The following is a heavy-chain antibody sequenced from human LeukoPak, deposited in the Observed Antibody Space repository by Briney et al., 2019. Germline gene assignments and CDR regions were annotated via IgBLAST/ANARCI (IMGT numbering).Heavy chain of an antibody. D-gene: IGHD1-14*01. CDR2: ISSSGSNI. Sequence: SGGSLRLSCAASGFTFSDYYMSWIRQAPGKGRGGVSYISSSGSNIYYADSVKGRFTISRDNAKNSLYLQMNSLRAEDTAVYYCARERPDYYYYMDVWGKGTTVTVSS. CDR3: ARERPDYYYYMDV. J-gene: IGHJ6*03. CDR1: GFTFSDYY. V-gene: IGHV3-11*04.